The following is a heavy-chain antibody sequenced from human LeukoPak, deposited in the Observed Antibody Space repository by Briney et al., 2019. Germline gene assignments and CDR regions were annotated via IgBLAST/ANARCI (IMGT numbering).Heavy chain of an antibody. D-gene: IGHD3-22*01. Sequence: SETLSLTCAVYGGSFSGYYWSWIRQPPGKGLEWIGEINHSGSTNYNPSLKSRVTISVDTSKNQFPLKLSSVTAADTAVYYCARGRTYYYDSSGYYYYFDYWGQGTLVTVSS. CDR3: ARGRTYYYDSSGYYYYFDY. J-gene: IGHJ4*02. CDR2: INHSGST. V-gene: IGHV4-34*01. CDR1: GGSFSGYY.